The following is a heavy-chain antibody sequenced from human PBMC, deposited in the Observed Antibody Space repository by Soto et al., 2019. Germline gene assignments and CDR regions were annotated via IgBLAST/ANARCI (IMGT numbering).Heavy chain of an antibody. Sequence: ACAQSVSCLPFGFIFSIPWMSWLRQAPGQELEWVGRIKSESDGGTTDYAAPVKGRFTISRDDSNNILFLQMNSLKADETAVYYCTRQGTYCSDTIGPDYTRSGVVLGGHGPTAT. J-gene: IGHJ3*01. V-gene: IGHV3-15*01. CDR3: TRQGTYCSDTIGPDYTRSGVVL. CDR2: IKSESDGGTT. CDR1: GFIFSIPW. D-gene: IGHD2-15*01.